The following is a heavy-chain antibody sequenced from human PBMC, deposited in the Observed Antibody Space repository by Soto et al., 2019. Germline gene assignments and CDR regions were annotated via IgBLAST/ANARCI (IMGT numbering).Heavy chain of an antibody. CDR1: GGSFSGYY. D-gene: IGHD5-12*01. J-gene: IGHJ5*02. CDR2: INHSGST. Sequence: PSETLSLTCAVYGGSFSGYYWSWIRQPPGKGLEWIGEINHSGSTNYNPSLKSRVTISVDTSKNQFSLKLSSVTAADTAVYYCASGRYRRGYDRWIHPSGQATLVTVSS. CDR3: ASGRYRRGYDRWIHP. V-gene: IGHV4-34*01.